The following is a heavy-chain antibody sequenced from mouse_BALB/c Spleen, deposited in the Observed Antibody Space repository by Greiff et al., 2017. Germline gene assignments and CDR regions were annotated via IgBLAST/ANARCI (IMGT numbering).Heavy chain of an antibody. D-gene: IGHD2-14*01. CDR2: IWSGGST. Sequence: QVQLKESGPGLVQPSQSLSITCTVSGFSLTSYGVHWVRQSPGKGLEWLGVIWSGGSTDYNAAFISRLSISKDNSKSQVFFKMNSLQANDTAIYYCARNDYRYDGAMDYWGQGTSVTVSS. CDR1: GFSLTSYG. J-gene: IGHJ4*01. CDR3: ARNDYRYDGAMDY. V-gene: IGHV2-2*02.